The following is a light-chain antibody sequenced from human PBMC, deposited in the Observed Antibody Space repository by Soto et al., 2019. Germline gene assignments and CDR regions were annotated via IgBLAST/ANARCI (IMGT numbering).Light chain of an antibody. Sequence: NVFTQSPGTLSLSPGERATLSCRASRSVSSSYLAWYQQKPGQAPRLLIYGASSRATGIPDRFSGSGSGTDFTLTISRLEPGDFAVYYCQQYVTSPPGTFGQGTKVDIK. CDR3: QQYVTSPPGT. CDR2: GAS. CDR1: RSVSSSY. J-gene: IGKJ1*01. V-gene: IGKV3-20*01.